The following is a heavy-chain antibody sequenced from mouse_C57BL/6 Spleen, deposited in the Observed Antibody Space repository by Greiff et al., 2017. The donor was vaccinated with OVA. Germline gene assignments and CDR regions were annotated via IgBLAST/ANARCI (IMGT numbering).Heavy chain of an antibody. J-gene: IGHJ3*01. V-gene: IGHV1-69*01. Sequence: QVQLQQPGAELVMPGASVKLSCKASGYTFTSYWMHWVKQRPGQGLEWIGEIDPSDSYTNYNQKFKGKSTLTVDKSSSTAYMQLSSLTSEDAAVYYCAREGLRRWFAYWGQGTLVTVSA. D-gene: IGHD2-4*01. CDR2: IDPSDSYT. CDR1: GYTFTSYW. CDR3: AREGLRRWFAY.